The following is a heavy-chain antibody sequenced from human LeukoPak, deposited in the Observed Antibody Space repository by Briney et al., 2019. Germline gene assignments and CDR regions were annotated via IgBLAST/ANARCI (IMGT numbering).Heavy chain of an antibody. Sequence: SVKVSCKASGGTFSSYAVSWVRLTPGQGLEWLGGIIPVFGTTTYAQKFQAKVTMTADKSTNTAYLKISSLTSDDTAVYYCARCSPGDSSNFYAVLQYWGQGTQVTVST. CDR1: GGTFSSYA. CDR2: IIPVFGTT. V-gene: IGHV1-69*06. J-gene: IGHJ4*02. D-gene: IGHD3-22*01. CDR3: ARCSPGDSSNFYAVLQY.